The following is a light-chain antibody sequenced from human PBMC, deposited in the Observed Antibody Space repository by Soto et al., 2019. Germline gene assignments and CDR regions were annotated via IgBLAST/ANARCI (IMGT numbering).Light chain of an antibody. CDR2: AAS. J-gene: IGKJ5*01. CDR3: QHSYSTPLVT. Sequence: DIQMTQSPSSLSASVGDRVTITCRASQSISSYINWYQQKPGKAPKLLIYAASSFQSGVPSRFSGSGSGTDFTLTISSLQPEDFANYYCQHSYSTPLVTFGQGTRLEIK. CDR1: QSISSY. V-gene: IGKV1-39*01.